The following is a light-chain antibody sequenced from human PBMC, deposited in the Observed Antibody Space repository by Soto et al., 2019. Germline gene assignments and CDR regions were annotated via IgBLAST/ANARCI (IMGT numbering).Light chain of an antibody. CDR2: AAS. J-gene: IGKJ2*01. CDR1: QIISRY. V-gene: IGKV1-39*01. CDR3: QQSYTTPPWYT. Sequence: DIQMTQSPSSLSASVGDRVTITCRASQIISRYLNWYQQKPGKAPKLLIYAASSLQSGVPSRFSGSGSGTDFILTISSQQPEDFAIYYCQQSYTTPPWYTFGQGTKLEIK.